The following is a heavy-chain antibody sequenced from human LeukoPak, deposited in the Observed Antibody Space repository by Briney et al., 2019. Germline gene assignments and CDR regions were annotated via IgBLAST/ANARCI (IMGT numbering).Heavy chain of an antibody. Sequence: SETLSLTCAVSGYSISSGYYWGWIRQSPGKGLEWIATIFHSGSIYYNPSLKSRVTLSVDTSKNQFSLRLNSVTAADTALYYCAGMGVSYYYDSSTYYPTAFDVWGQGTMVSVSS. J-gene: IGHJ3*01. CDR3: AGMGVSYYYDSSTYYPTAFDV. V-gene: IGHV4-38-2*01. D-gene: IGHD3-22*01. CDR1: GYSISSGYY. CDR2: IFHSGSI.